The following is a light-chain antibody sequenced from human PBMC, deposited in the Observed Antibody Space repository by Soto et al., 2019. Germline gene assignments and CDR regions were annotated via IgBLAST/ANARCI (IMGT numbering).Light chain of an antibody. J-gene: IGKJ2*01. CDR2: GTA. Sequence: DIQMTQSPSSLSASVGDRVTITCRASENIFIYVNWYHPKSGNAPMLLIFGTASVHRRVPSGFSGRRSVTDFTLPIRTLPPPDSATSHCQKSSITPYT. V-gene: IGKV1-39*01. CDR1: ENIFIY. CDR3: QKSSITPYT.